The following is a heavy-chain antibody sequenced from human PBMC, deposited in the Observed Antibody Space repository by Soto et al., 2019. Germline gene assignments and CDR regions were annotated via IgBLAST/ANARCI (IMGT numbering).Heavy chain of an antibody. D-gene: IGHD3-16*01. V-gene: IGHV3-23*01. J-gene: IGHJ6*03. CDR1: GFTFSRYA. CDR2: ISGSGGST. CDR3: AKLGLVITFGYMDV. Sequence: EVQLLESGGGLVQPGGSLRLSCAASGFTFSRYAMSWVRQAPGKGLEWVSAISGSGGSTYYADSVKGRLTISRDNSKNTLYRQMASLRAEDTAVYYCAKLGLVITFGYMDVWVKGTTVTVSS.